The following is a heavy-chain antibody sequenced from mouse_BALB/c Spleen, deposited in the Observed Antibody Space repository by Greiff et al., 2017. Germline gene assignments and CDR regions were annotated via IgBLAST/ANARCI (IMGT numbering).Heavy chain of an antibody. D-gene: IGHD2-14*01. V-gene: IGHV1-69*01. Sequence: VQLQQPGAELVMPGASVKMSCKASGYTFTDYWMHWVKQRPGQGLEWIGAIDTSDSYTSYNQKFKGKATLTVDESSSTAYMQLSSLTSEDSAVYYCARYYRYDLYAMDYWGQGTSVTVSS. CDR3: ARYYRYDLYAMDY. CDR2: IDTSDSYT. CDR1: GYTFTDYW. J-gene: IGHJ4*01.